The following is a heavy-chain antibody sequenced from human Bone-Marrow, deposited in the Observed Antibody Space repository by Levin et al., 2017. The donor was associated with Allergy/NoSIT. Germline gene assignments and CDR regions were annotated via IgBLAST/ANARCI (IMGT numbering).Heavy chain of an antibody. CDR2: IKQDGSEK. J-gene: IGHJ4*02. D-gene: IGHD3-3*01. CDR1: GFTFSSYW. CDR3: AREHSSGYGVSDY. Sequence: PGGSLRLSCAASGFTFSSYWMSWVRQAPGKGLEWVANIKQDGSEKCSVDSVKGRFTISRDNAKNSLYLQMNSLRAEDTAVYYCAREHSSGYGVSDYWGQGTLVTVSS. V-gene: IGHV3-7*01.